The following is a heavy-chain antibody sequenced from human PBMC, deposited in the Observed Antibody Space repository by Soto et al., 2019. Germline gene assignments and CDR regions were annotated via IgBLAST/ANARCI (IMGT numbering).Heavy chain of an antibody. CDR3: ARRLTHHYDSSGRLNDRFAI. V-gene: IGHV4-4*02. Sequence: PSETLSLTCAVSNGSSSSNHWWGWVRQSPGKGLEWIGEIYHSGSTKYNPSLKSRVSISVDKSKNQFSLKMTSVTAADTAFYYCARRLTHHYDSSGRLNDRFAIWGQRTMVTVSS. CDR1: NGSSSSNHW. D-gene: IGHD3-22*01. CDR2: IYHSGST. J-gene: IGHJ3*02.